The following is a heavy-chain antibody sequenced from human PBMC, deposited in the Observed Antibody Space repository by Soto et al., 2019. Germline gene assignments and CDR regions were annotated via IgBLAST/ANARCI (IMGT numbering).Heavy chain of an antibody. CDR3: ARGDYYDILTGYTDYYGMDV. Sequence: SGFTFSSYDMHWVRQATGKGLEWVSAIGTAGDTYYPGSVKGRFTISRENAKNSLYLQMNSLRAGDTAVYYCARGDYYDILTGYTDYYGMDVWGQGTTVTVSS. D-gene: IGHD3-9*01. CDR1: GFTFSSYD. J-gene: IGHJ6*02. CDR2: IGTAGDT. V-gene: IGHV3-13*01.